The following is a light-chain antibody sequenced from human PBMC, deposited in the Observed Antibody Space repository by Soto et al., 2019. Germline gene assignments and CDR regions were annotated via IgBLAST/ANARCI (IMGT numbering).Light chain of an antibody. Sequence: DIQMTQSPSSLSASVGDRVTIACQSSHDVSRNLNWFQQKPGEAPKLLIYDASNLGRGVPSRFSASGSGTDFTFPISSLQHEDVATYYCQQYNSMLSFGGGTEIELK. J-gene: IGKJ4*01. CDR1: HDVSRN. CDR3: QQYNSMLS. CDR2: DAS. V-gene: IGKV1-33*01.